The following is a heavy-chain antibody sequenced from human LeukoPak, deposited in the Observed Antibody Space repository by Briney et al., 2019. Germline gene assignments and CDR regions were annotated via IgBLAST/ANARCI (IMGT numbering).Heavy chain of an antibody. Sequence: KPSETLSLTCTVSGGSISSSTYYWGWIRQPPGKGLQWIGNIYYSGNTYYNPSLKSRVTISVDTSKNQFSLKLSAVTAADTAIYYCASVRRGFGESSKYYSYYYMDVWGNGTTVAISS. J-gene: IGHJ6*03. V-gene: IGHV4-39*01. CDR3: ASVRRGFGESSKYYSYYYMDV. CDR1: GGSISSSTYY. D-gene: IGHD3-10*01. CDR2: IYYSGNT.